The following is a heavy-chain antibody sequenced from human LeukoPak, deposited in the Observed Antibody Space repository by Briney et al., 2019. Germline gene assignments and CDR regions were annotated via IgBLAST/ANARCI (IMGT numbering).Heavy chain of an antibody. J-gene: IGHJ4*02. Sequence: PGGSLRLSCAASGFTFSSYSMNWVRQAPGKGLEWVSSISSSSSYIYYADSAKGRFTISRDNAKNSLYLQMNSLRAEDTAVYYCARDHRDGQTFDYWGQGTLVTVSS. V-gene: IGHV3-21*01. CDR1: GFTFSSYS. CDR3: ARDHRDGQTFDY. D-gene: IGHD5-24*01. CDR2: ISSSSSYI.